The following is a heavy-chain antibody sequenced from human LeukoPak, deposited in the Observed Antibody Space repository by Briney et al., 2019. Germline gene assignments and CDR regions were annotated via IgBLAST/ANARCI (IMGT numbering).Heavy chain of an antibody. V-gene: IGHV1-69*04. CDR2: INPMLGIV. CDR3: ARDEIEAAGQFDS. D-gene: IGHD6-13*01. Sequence: SVKVFCKASGGTFSSYTINWVRQAPGQGLVWMGRINPMLGIVNYAQKFQGRVTITADKSTITASMELSGLRSEDTAVYFCARDEIEAAGQFDSWGRGTLVTVSS. CDR1: GGTFSSYT. J-gene: IGHJ4*02.